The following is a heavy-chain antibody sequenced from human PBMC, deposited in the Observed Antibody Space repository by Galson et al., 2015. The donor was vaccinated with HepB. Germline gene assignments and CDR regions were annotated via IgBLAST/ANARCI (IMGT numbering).Heavy chain of an antibody. V-gene: IGHV6-1*01. D-gene: IGHD1-26*01. CDR3: ARAQREPPHVYYYMDV. CDR1: GDSVSSNSAA. J-gene: IGHJ6*03. Sequence: CAISGDSVSSNSAAWNWIRQSPSRGLEWLGRTYYRSKWYNDYAVSVKSRITINPDTSKNQFSLQLNSVTPEDTAVYYCARAQREPPHVYYYMDVWGKGTTVTVSS. CDR2: TYYRSKWYN.